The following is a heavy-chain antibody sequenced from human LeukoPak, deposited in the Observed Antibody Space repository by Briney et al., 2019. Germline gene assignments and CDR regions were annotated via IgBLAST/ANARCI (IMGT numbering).Heavy chain of an antibody. D-gene: IGHD5-18*01. CDR2: ISGSGDST. Sequence: GGTLRLSCAASGFTFRSYGMTWVRQAPGKGLEWVSAISGSGDSTYYADSVKGRFTISRDNSRNTLYLQMNSLRAGDTAVYYCAKGRVGYSYGYPFDYWGQGTLVTVSS. J-gene: IGHJ4*02. CDR3: AKGRVGYSYGYPFDY. V-gene: IGHV3-23*01. CDR1: GFTFRSYG.